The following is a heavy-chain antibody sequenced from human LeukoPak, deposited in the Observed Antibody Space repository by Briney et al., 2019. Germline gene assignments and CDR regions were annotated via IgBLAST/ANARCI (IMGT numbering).Heavy chain of an antibody. CDR2: IHYSGST. J-gene: IGHJ4*02. CDR1: GGSISSSSYF. V-gene: IGHV4-39*01. Sequence: SETLSLTCTVSGGSISSSSYFWGWIRPPPGKGLEWIGTIHYSGSTYYNPSLKRRVTISVDTSKNQFSLRLTSVTAADTAVFYCARSSGFFPFDQWGQGTLVAVSS. D-gene: IGHD6-19*01. CDR3: ARSSGFFPFDQ.